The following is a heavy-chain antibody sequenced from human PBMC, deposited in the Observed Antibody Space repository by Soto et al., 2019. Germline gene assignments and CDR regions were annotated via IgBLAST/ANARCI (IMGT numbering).Heavy chain of an antibody. CDR3: ASHDFWSGYMGDYYYMDV. CDR2: IYYSGST. CDR1: GGSFSGYY. Sequence: SETLSLTCAVYGGSFSGYYWSWIRQPPGKGLEWIGYIYYSGSTNYNPSLKSRVTISVDTSKNQFSLKLSSVTAADTAVYYCASHDFWSGYMGDYYYMDVWGKGTTVTV. J-gene: IGHJ6*03. D-gene: IGHD3-3*01. V-gene: IGHV4-59*08.